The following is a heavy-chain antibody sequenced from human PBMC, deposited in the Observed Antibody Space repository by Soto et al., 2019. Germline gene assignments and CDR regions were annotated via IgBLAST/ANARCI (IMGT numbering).Heavy chain of an antibody. D-gene: IGHD3-9*01. CDR1: GGTFSSSA. Sequence: QVQLVQSGAEVKRPGSSVKVSCKPSGGTFSSSAISWVRQAPGQGLEWVGGIIPIFGPPKNAQKFQGRVTISADESMSTAYMELSSLTSEYTAVYYCATNTNRYYDMLTGYYSDSGGQGTLVTVSS. J-gene: IGHJ4*02. CDR2: IIPIFGPP. CDR3: ATNTNRYYDMLTGYYSDS. V-gene: IGHV1-69*01.